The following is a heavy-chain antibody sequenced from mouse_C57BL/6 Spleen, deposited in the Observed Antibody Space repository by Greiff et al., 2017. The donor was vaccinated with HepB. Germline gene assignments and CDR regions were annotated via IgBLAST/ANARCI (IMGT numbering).Heavy chain of an antibody. CDR1: GYTFTSYW. D-gene: IGHD2-4*01. V-gene: IGHV1-59*01. J-gene: IGHJ3*01. CDR3: AREGRYYDYETVFAY. CDR2: IDPSDSDT. Sequence: QVQLKESGAELVRPGTSVKLSCKASGYTFTSYWMHWVKQRPGQGLEWIGVIDPSDSDTNYNQKFKGKATLTVDTSSSTAYMQLSSLTSEDAAVYYCAREGRYYDYETVFAYWGQGTLVTVSA.